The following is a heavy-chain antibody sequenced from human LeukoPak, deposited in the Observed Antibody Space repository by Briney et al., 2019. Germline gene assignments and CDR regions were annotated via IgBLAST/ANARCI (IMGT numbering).Heavy chain of an antibody. CDR1: DESFSGYY. Sequence: PSETLSLTCAVSDESFSGYYWNWIRQPPGRGLEWIGEINYSGSTQYHPSLKSRVSMSVDKSKEQVSLKLSSVTVADTAVYYCAREGRGGHNFDYWGQGTLATVSS. J-gene: IGHJ4*02. CDR3: AREGRGGHNFDY. V-gene: IGHV4-34*01. CDR2: INYSGST. D-gene: IGHD2-15*01.